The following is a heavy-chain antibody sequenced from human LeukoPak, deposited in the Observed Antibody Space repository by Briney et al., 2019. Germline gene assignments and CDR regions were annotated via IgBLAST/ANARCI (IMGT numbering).Heavy chain of an antibody. Sequence: ASVKVSCKASGYTFTNFDINWVRQAPGQGLEWMGWMNGNTGNTGYAQKFQGRVTMTRDTSITTAYMELSSLRSEDTAVCYCARWVYGYCSSSKCHNWLDSWGQGTLVTVSS. CDR3: ARWVYGYCSSSKCHNWLDS. CDR1: GYTFTNFD. V-gene: IGHV1-8*01. D-gene: IGHD2-2*01. CDR2: MNGNTGNT. J-gene: IGHJ5*01.